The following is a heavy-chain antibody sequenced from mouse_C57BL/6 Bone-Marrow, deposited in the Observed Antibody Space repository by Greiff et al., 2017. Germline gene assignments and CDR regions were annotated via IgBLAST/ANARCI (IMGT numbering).Heavy chain of an antibody. V-gene: IGHV1-64*01. Sequence: VQLQQPGAELVKPGASVKLSCKASGYTFTSYWMHWVKQRPGQGLEWIGMIRPNSGSTNYNEKFKSKATLTVDKSSSTDYMQLSSLTSEDSAVYYCGGNAGFDYWGQGTTLTVSS. J-gene: IGHJ2*01. CDR2: IRPNSGST. CDR1: GYTFTSYW. CDR3: GGNAGFDY. D-gene: IGHD2-1*01.